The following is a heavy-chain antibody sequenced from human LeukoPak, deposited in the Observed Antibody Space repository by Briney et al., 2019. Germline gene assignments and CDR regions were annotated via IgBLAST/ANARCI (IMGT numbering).Heavy chain of an antibody. CDR2: INIYNGNT. V-gene: IGHV1-18*01. J-gene: IGHJ4*02. CDR3: ARGPGHIFEY. CDR1: GYTFTSYG. Sequence: ASVKVSCKASGYTFTSYGISWLRKAPGQGLEWMGWINIYNGNTNYAQKVQGRVTMTRDTSTSTAYMELRSLRFDDTAVYYCARGPGHIFEYWGQGTLVTVSS.